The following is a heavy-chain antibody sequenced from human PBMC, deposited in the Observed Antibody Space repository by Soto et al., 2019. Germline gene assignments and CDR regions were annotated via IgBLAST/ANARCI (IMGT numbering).Heavy chain of an antibody. CDR2: IYTSGST. D-gene: IGHD6-19*01. Sequence: SETLSLTCTVSGGSISSYYWSWIRQPAGKGLEWIGRIYTSGSTNYNPSLKSRVTMSVDTSKNQFSLKLSSVTAADTAVYYCAREGKYSSGSGPSRWFDPWGQGTLVTVSS. CDR3: AREGKYSSGSGPSRWFDP. J-gene: IGHJ5*02. CDR1: GGSISSYY. V-gene: IGHV4-4*07.